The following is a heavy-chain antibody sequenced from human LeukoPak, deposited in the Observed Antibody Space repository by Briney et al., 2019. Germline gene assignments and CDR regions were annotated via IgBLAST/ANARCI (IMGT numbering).Heavy chain of an antibody. CDR3: ARGGSTSWVGSFDY. D-gene: IGHD2-2*01. J-gene: IGHJ4*02. Sequence: ASVTVSCKGSGYTFITSAITWVRQAPGQGLEWMGWINAYNGITNYAEKLQGRVTMTTDTSTNTAYMELWSLTSDDTAVYYCARGGSTSWVGSFDYWGQGTLVTVSP. V-gene: IGHV1-18*01. CDR1: GYTFITSA. CDR2: INAYNGIT.